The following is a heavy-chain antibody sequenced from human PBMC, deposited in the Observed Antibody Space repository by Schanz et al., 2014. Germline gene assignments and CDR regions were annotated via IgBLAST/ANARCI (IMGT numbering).Heavy chain of an antibody. CDR2: IGYLGDT. V-gene: IGHV3-13*01. CDR3: ARANYRRKINFDY. Sequence: EVQLVEPGGGLVQPGGSLRLSCAASGFTLSNSDMHWVRQGTGKGLEWVSTIGYLGDTYYPDSVKGRFTVSRDSGQNSLYLQMSSLRAEDTAVYYCARANYRRKINFDYWGRGTLVTVSS. CDR1: GFTLSNSD. J-gene: IGHJ4*02. D-gene: IGHD3-10*01.